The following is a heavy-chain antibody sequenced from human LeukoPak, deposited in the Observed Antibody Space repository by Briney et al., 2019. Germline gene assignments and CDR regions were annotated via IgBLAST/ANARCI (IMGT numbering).Heavy chain of an antibody. Sequence: SETLSLTCTVSGGSISSYYWSWIRQPPGKGLEWIGYIYYSGSTYYNPSLKSRVTISVDTSKNQFSLKLSSVTAADTAVYYCARETMDCSSTSCYKIVDYWGQGTLVTVSS. CDR2: IYYSGST. CDR1: GGSISSYY. V-gene: IGHV4-30-4*08. J-gene: IGHJ4*02. CDR3: ARETMDCSSTSCYKIVDY. D-gene: IGHD2-2*02.